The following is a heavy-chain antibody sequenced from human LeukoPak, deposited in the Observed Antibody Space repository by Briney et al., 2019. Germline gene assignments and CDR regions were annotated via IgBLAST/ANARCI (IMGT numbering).Heavy chain of an antibody. CDR3: ARGGWQLARVYFFDY. CDR2: ISGSGGST. J-gene: IGHJ4*02. V-gene: IGHV3-23*01. Sequence: GGSLRLSCAASGFTFSSYGMSWVRQAPGKGLEWVSGISGSGGSTYYADSVKGRFTISRDNSKNTLYLQMNSLRAEDTALYYCARGGWQLARVYFFDYWGQGTLVTVSS. D-gene: IGHD6-6*01. CDR1: GFTFSSYG.